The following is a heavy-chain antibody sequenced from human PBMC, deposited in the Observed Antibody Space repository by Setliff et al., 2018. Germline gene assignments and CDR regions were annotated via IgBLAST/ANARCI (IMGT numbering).Heavy chain of an antibody. Sequence: SETLSLTCAVSGDSISSSRYYWAWIRQPPGKGLEWIGNIYYSGTTYSNPSLKSRVTMSVDTSKNQFSLRLNSVTASDTAVYYCATTGTYRYFDYWGQGTLVTISS. V-gene: IGHV4-39*01. CDR3: ATTGTYRYFDY. CDR2: IYYSGTT. J-gene: IGHJ4*02. CDR1: GDSISSSRYY. D-gene: IGHD1-1*01.